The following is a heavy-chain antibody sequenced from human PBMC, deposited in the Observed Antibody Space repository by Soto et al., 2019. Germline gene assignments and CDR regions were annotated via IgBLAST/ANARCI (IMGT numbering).Heavy chain of an antibody. J-gene: IGHJ6*02. CDR1: GFTFSTYC. CDR3: ARGWGYFDSSGFPYLYAMDV. V-gene: IGHV3-7*01. Sequence: ESLSLSCAASGFTFSTYCMSWVRQAPGKGLEWVANIKEDGSEKYYVDSVEGRFTISRDNAKNSLYLQMTSLRAEDTALYYCARGWGYFDSSGFPYLYAMDVWGQGSTVTVSS. CDR2: IKEDGSEK. D-gene: IGHD3-22*01.